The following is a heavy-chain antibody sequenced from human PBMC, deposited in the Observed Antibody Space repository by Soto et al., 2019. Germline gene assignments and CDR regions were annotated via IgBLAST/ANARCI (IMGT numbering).Heavy chain of an antibody. CDR2: IYYSGST. D-gene: IGHD3-10*01. Sequence: SETLSLTCTVSGGSISSSSYYWGWIRQPPGKGLEWIGSIYYSGSTYYNPSLKSRVTISVDTAKNQFSLKLSSVTAADTAVYYCARQYYFCSGSYYNQTYSFWGKRTLVPVSS. CDR3: ARQYYFCSGSYYNQTYSF. J-gene: IGHJ4*02. CDR1: GGSISSSSYY. V-gene: IGHV4-39*01.